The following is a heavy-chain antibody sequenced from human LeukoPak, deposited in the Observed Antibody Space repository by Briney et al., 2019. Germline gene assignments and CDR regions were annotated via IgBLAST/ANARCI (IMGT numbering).Heavy chain of an antibody. CDR3: ARAQYYGDRYYFDY. V-gene: IGHV1-2*02. J-gene: IGHJ4*02. Sequence: ASVKVSCMASGYTFTGYYMHWVRQAPGQGLEWMGWINPNSGGTNYAQKFQGRVTMTRDTSISTAYMELSRLRSDDTAVYYCARAQYYGDRYYFDYWGQGTLVTVSS. CDR1: GYTFTGYY. D-gene: IGHD4-17*01. CDR2: INPNSGGT.